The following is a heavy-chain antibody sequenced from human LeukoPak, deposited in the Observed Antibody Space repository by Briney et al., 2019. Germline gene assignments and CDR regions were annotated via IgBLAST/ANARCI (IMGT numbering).Heavy chain of an antibody. D-gene: IGHD6-6*01. CDR1: GGSISSGGYY. J-gene: IGHJ4*02. V-gene: IGHV4-31*03. Sequence: SQTLSLTCTVSGGSISSGGYYWSWVRQHPGKGLEWIGYIYYSGSTYYNPSLKSRVTISVDTSKNQFSLKLSSVTAADTAVYYCARVGAAVEYSRSSGPFDYWGQGTLVTVSS. CDR2: IYYSGST. CDR3: ARVGAAVEYSRSSGPFDY.